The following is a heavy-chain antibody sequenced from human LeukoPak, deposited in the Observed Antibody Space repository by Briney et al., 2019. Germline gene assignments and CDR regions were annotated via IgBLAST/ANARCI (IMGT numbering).Heavy chain of an antibody. CDR3: VKDQGGNYYDYMDV. D-gene: IGHD3-16*01. CDR1: GFTFSNCG. V-gene: IGHV3-30*02. J-gene: IGHJ6*03. CDR2: IWYDGSDK. Sequence: GGSLRLSCAASGFTFSNCGMHWVRQAPGKGLEWVSFIWYDGSDKYYADSVKGRFTVSRDNSQSALYLQMNSLRLEDAAVYYCVKDQGGNYYDYMDVWGKGTTVTVSS.